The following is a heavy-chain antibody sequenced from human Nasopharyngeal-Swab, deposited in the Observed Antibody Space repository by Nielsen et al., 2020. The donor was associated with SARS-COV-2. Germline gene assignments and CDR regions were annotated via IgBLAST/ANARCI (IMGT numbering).Heavy chain of an antibody. CDR3: ARESYDYYYYYGMDV. Sequence: GESLKISCAASGFTFSSYGMHWVRQAPGKGPEWVAVISYDGSNKYYADSVKGRFTISRDNSKNTLYLQMNSLRAEDTAVYYCARESYDYYYYYGMDVWGQGTTVTVSS. J-gene: IGHJ6*02. CDR2: ISYDGSNK. V-gene: IGHV3-30*03. CDR1: GFTFSSYG.